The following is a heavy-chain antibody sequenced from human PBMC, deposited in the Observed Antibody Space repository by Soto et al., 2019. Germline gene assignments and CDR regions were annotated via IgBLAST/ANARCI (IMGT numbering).Heavy chain of an antibody. Sequence: EVQLVESGGGLVQPGGSLRLSCAASGFTFSSYDLNWVRQATGKGLEWISYISSSSATIYYADSVKGRFTISRDNAKNSLYLQMNSLRVEDTAVLYWARDRYSYGLGRYWGQGRVVTVSS. CDR3: ARDRYSYGLGRY. CDR1: GFTFSSYD. V-gene: IGHV3-48*04. J-gene: IGHJ4*02. CDR2: ISSSSATI. D-gene: IGHD5-18*01.